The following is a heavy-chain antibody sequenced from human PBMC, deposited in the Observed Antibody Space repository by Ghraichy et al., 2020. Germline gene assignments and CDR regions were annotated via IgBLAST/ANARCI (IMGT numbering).Heavy chain of an antibody. V-gene: IGHV3-23*01. CDR2: ISGSGGST. J-gene: IGHJ3*01. CDR3: AKSSEERRLAYCGGDCSVGAFDV. Sequence: GGSLRLSCAASGFTFSSYAMSWVRQAPGKGLEWVSAISGSGGSTYYADSVKGRFTISRDNSKNTLYLQMNSLRAEDTAVYYCAKSSEERRLAYCGGDCSVGAFDVWGQGTMVTVSS. D-gene: IGHD2-21*02. CDR1: GFTFSSYA.